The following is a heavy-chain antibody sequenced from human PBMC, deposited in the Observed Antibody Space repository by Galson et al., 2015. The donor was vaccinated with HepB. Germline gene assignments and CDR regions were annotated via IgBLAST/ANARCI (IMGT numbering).Heavy chain of an antibody. D-gene: IGHD3-22*01. CDR1: GFTFSSYA. CDR2: ISYDGSNK. V-gene: IGHV3-30*04. Sequence: SLRLSCAASGFTFSSYAMHWVRQAPGKGLEWVAVISYDGSNKYYADSVKGRFTISRDNSKNTLYLQMNSLRAEDTAVYYCARDSWGDQVIVVVITWYFDYWGQGTLVTVSS. CDR3: ARDSWGDQVIVVVITWYFDY. J-gene: IGHJ4*02.